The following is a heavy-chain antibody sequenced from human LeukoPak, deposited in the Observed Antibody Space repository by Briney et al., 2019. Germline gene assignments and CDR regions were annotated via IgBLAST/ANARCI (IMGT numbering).Heavy chain of an antibody. J-gene: IGHJ4*02. V-gene: IGHV3-33*01. CDR2: IWYDGYNK. D-gene: IGHD1-14*01. Sequence: TGGSLRLSCTASGFTISDYGMHWVRQAPGKGLEWVAIIWYDGYNKYYADSVRGRFTISRDNSKNTVYVQMNNLRAEDTAVYYCARDRDRAEFYFDYWGQGTLVTVSS. CDR3: ARDRDRAEFYFDY. CDR1: GFTISDYG.